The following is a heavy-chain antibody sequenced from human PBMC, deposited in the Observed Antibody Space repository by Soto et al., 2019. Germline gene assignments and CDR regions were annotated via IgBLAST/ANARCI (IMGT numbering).Heavy chain of an antibody. CDR3: AREFKYYYDSSGYYYFDY. CDR2: ISAYNGNA. CDR1: GYTFTSYG. V-gene: IGHV1-18*01. D-gene: IGHD3-22*01. Sequence: ASVKVSCKASGYTFTSYGISWVRQAPGQGLEWMGWISAYNGNANYAQKHQGRVTMTTDTSTSTAYMELRRLRSDDTAVYYCAREFKYYYDSSGYYYFDYWGQGTLVTVSS. J-gene: IGHJ4*02.